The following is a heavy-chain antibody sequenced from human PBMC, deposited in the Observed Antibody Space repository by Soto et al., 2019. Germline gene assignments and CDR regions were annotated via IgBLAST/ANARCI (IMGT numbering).Heavy chain of an antibody. CDR1: GYTFTSYG. V-gene: IGHV1-18*03. J-gene: IGHJ3*02. D-gene: IGHD3-22*01. CDR2: ISAYNGNT. Sequence: ASVKGSFKASGYTFTSYGSSGVRGAARQGLEWMGRISAYNGNTNYAQKLQGTVTMTTDTSTSTAYMELRSLRSDDMAVYYCAGDRGYSSGYYYMIRIDAFDIWGQGTMVTVSS. CDR3: AGDRGYSSGYYYMIRIDAFDI.